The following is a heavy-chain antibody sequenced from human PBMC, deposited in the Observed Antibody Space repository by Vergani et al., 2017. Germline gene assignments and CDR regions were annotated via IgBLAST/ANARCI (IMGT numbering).Heavy chain of an antibody. CDR3: AREPANVYYLDV. CDR1: GFSFNSYW. V-gene: IGHV3-74*03. D-gene: IGHD3-10*02. J-gene: IGHJ6*03. Sequence: VQLVESGGGLVKPGGSLRLSCSASGFSFNSYWMHWVRQVPGKGLLWVSRIKSDGSITAYADSVKGRFTISRDNAQNTLYLQMNSLRVEDTAIYYCAREPANVYYLDVWGKGTTVTVSS. CDR2: IKSDGSIT.